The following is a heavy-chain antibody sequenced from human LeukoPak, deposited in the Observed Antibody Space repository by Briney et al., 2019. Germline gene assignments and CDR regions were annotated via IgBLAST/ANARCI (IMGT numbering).Heavy chain of an antibody. V-gene: IGHV3-30-3*01. D-gene: IGHD6-6*01. CDR1: GFTFSSYA. J-gene: IGHJ6*02. Sequence: PGRSLRLSCAASGFTFSSYAMHWVRQAPGKALEWVAVISYDGSNKYYADSVKGRFTISRDNSKNTLYLQMNSLRAEDTAVYYCARDQTYSSSSYYYYGMDVWGQGTTVTVSS. CDR2: ISYDGSNK. CDR3: ARDQTYSSSSYYYYGMDV.